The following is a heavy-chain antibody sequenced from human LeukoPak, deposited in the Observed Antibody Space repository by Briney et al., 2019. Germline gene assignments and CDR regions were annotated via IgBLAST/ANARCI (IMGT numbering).Heavy chain of an antibody. J-gene: IGHJ4*02. Sequence: GGSLGLSCVPSGLTFTNFGMSWVPRVPGKGLGWWANIKQDGSEELYADSVRGRYTISRDNAKNSLYLQMNSLRAEDTAVYHCARGYSYGLAPFDYWGQGTLVSVSS. CDR2: IKQDGSEE. V-gene: IGHV3-7*01. D-gene: IGHD5-18*01. CDR1: GLTFTNFG. CDR3: ARGYSYGLAPFDY.